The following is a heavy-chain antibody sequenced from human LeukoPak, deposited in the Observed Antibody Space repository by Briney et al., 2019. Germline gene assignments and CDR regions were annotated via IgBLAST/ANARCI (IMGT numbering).Heavy chain of an antibody. V-gene: IGHV3-13*04. CDR2: IGTAGDT. J-gene: IGHJ4*02. Sequence: GGSLRLSCAASGFTFSSYDMHWVRQATGKGLEWVSAIGTAGDTYYPGSVKGRLTISRENAKNSLYLQMNSLRAGDTAVYYCARSKYYYGSGSYYPLFDYWGQGTLVTVSS. D-gene: IGHD3-10*01. CDR3: ARSKYYYGSGSYYPLFDY. CDR1: GFTFSSYD.